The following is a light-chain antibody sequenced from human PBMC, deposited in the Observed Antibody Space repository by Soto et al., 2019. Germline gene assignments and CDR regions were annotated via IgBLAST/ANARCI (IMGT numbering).Light chain of an antibody. CDR2: DAS. CDR3: LQYENYPLT. CDR1: QSISSS. J-gene: IGKJ4*01. Sequence: DIQMTQSPSTLPVSVGDSATLSCRASQSISSSLAWYQQKPGKAPKLLLYDASSIDTGVPATFSGSGSGTDFTLTISSLQPEDFAAYYCLQYENYPLTFGGGTKVDIK. V-gene: IGKV1-5*01.